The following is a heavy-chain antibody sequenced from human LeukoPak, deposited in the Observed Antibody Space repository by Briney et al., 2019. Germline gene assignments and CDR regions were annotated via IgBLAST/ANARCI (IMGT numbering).Heavy chain of an antibody. CDR2: INHSKNT. J-gene: IGHJ5*02. CDR3: ARNYASRRYNRFDP. D-gene: IGHD3-16*01. V-gene: IGHV4-34*01. CDR1: GGSFSGYY. Sequence: SETLSLTCAVYGGSFSGYYWSWIRQPPGKGLEWIGEINHSKNTNYNPSLKSRVTISVDTSKNQFSLKLSSVTAADTAVYYCARNYASRRYNRFDPWGQGTVVTVSS.